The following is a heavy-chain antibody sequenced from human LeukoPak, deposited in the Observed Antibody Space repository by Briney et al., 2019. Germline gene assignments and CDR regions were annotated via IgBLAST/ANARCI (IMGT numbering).Heavy chain of an antibody. J-gene: IGHJ4*02. Sequence: GGSLRLSCAASGFTFSSYGMHWVRQAPGKGLEWVAVISYDGSNKYYADSVKSRLTISRDNSKNTLYLQMNSLRAEDTAVYYCAKGRVAARPNYFDYWGQGTLVTVSS. CDR2: ISYDGSNK. CDR3: AKGRVAARPNYFDY. CDR1: GFTFSSYG. D-gene: IGHD6-6*01. V-gene: IGHV3-30*18.